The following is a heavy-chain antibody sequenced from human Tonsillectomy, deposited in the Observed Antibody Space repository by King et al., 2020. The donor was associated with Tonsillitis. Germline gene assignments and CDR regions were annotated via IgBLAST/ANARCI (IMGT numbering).Heavy chain of an antibody. J-gene: IGHJ4*02. V-gene: IGHV3-15*01. Sequence: VQLVESGGGLVKPGGSLRLSCAASGFTFSNAWMSWVRQAPGKGPEWAGRIKSKTDGGTTDYAAPVKGRFTISRDDSKNTLYLQMNSLKMEDTAVYYGTTHYWNYGALVDYWGQGTLVTVSS. CDR1: GFTFSNAW. CDR2: IKSKTDGGTT. D-gene: IGHD1-7*01. CDR3: TTHYWNYGALVDY.